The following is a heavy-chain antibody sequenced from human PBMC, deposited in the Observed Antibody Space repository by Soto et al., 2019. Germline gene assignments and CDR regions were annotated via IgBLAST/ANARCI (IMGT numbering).Heavy chain of an antibody. CDR2: INQDGSQR. V-gene: IGHV3-7*05. CDR1: GFTFNNYW. Sequence: EEQLVESGGGLVQPGESLTLSCRTPGFTFNNYWMSWLRQAPGKGLEWVANINQDGSQRYYVDSVKGRFTFSRDNAKTSLYLQMNSLIVEDTALYYCARFSRSHDTEYWGQGTVVSVSS. CDR3: ARFSRSHDTEY. J-gene: IGHJ4*02.